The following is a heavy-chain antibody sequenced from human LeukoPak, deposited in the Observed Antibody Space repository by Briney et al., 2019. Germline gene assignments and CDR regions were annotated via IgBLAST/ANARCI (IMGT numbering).Heavy chain of an antibody. CDR3: AARMGVILID. J-gene: IGHJ4*02. D-gene: IGHD3-16*01. CDR2: IKGDGSSS. V-gene: IGHV3-74*01. CDR1: GFTFSTYW. Sequence: GGSLRLSCAASGFTFSTYWMHWVRQVPGKGLVGVSRIKGDGSSSIYADSVKGRFTISRDNSKTTLYLQLNSLRAEDTAIYYCAARMGVILIDWGQGTLVTVSS.